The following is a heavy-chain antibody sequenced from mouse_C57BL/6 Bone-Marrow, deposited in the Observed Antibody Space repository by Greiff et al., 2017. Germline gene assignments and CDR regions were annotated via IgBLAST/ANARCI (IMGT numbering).Heavy chain of an antibody. V-gene: IGHV2-2*01. CDR1: GFSLTSYG. CDR3: ARRAMDY. Sequence: VQLQQSGPGLVQPSQSLSITCTVSGFSLTSYGVHWVRQSPGKGLEWLGVIWSGGSTDSNAAFISRLSISKDNSKSQVFFKMNSLQADDTAIYYCARRAMDYWGQGTSVTVSS. CDR2: IWSGGST. J-gene: IGHJ4*01.